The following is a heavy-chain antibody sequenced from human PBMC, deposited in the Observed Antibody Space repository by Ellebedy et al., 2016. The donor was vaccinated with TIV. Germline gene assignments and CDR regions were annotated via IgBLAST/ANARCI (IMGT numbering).Heavy chain of an antibody. CDR2: IYYSGDT. Sequence: MPLETLSLTCTVSGDSISSFYWSWIRQSPGRGLEWIGYIYYSGDTNYNPSLKSRVTISIDRSRTQFSLKLTSVTAADTAVYYCATRIEPQGGGWFDPWGPGTLVTVSS. J-gene: IGHJ5*02. D-gene: IGHD1-26*01. CDR3: ATRIEPQGGGWFDP. V-gene: IGHV4-59*08. CDR1: GDSISSFY.